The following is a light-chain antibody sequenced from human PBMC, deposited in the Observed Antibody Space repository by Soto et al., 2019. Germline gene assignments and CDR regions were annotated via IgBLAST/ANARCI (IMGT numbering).Light chain of an antibody. V-gene: IGKV1-33*01. CDR3: QQYDDLPFT. Sequence: DIQMTQSPSSLSASVGDRVTITCQASQDNSNYLNWYQQKPGKAPKLLMHDASDLESGVPSRFSRSGSGTDFTFTISSLQPEDIATYYCQQYDDLPFTFGQGTKLEIK. J-gene: IGKJ2*01. CDR2: DAS. CDR1: QDNSNY.